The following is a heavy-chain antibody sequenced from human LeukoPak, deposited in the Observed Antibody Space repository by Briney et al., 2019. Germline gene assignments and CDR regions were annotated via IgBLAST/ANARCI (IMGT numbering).Heavy chain of an antibody. CDR2: ISFDGSNK. CDR1: GFTFSSYG. V-gene: IGHV3-30*18. D-gene: IGHD6-19*01. Sequence: GGSLRLSCAASGFTFSSYGMYWVRQAPGKGLEWVAVISFDGSNKYYADSARGRFTVSRDNSKDTLYLQMNSLRAEDMAVYYCAKDEIGAVAGLLDYWGQGILVTVSS. J-gene: IGHJ4*02. CDR3: AKDEIGAVAGLLDY.